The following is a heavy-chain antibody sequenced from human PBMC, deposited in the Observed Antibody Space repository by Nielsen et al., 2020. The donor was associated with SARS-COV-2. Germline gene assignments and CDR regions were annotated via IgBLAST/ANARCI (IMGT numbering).Heavy chain of an antibody. CDR2: INHSGST. V-gene: IGHV4-34*01. CDR1: GGSFSGYY. Sequence: SETLSLTCAVYGGSFSGYYWSWIRQPPGKGLEWIGEINHSGSTNYNPSLKSRVTISVDTSKNQFSLKLSSVTAADTAVYYCARERIYCTNGVCPRYGMDVWGQGTMVTVSS. CDR3: ARERIYCTNGVCPRYGMDV. D-gene: IGHD2-8*01. J-gene: IGHJ6*02.